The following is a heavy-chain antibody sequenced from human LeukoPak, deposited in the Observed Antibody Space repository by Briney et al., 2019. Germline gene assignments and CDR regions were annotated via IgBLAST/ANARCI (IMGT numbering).Heavy chain of an antibody. Sequence: SETLSLTCTVSGGSISSYYWSWIRQPPGKGLEWIGYIYYSGSTNYNPSLKSRVTMSVDTSKNQFSLKLSSVTAADTAVYYCARHTATTWGSHYYYYMDVWGKGTTVTISS. J-gene: IGHJ6*03. CDR3: ARHTATTWGSHYYYYMDV. V-gene: IGHV4-59*08. CDR2: IYYSGST. CDR1: GGSISSYY. D-gene: IGHD4-17*01.